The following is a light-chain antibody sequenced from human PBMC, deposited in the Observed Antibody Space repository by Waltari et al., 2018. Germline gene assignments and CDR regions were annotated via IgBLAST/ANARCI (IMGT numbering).Light chain of an antibody. Sequence: EIVLTQSPASLSLSPGDRATLSCRASQSVGRTLAWYQQRPGQAPRLLIYDASTMATGIPARFSGSGSGTDFSLTISRLEPEDFAVYYCQKYGTRPATFGQGTKVEVK. J-gene: IGKJ1*01. CDR3: QKYGTRPAT. CDR1: QSVGRT. V-gene: IGKV3-20*01. CDR2: DAS.